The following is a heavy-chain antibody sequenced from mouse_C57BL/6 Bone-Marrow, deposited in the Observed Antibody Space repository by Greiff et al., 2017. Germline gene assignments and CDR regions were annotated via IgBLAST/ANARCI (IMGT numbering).Heavy chain of an antibody. Sequence: QVQLQQPGAELVKPGASVKLSCKASGYTFTSYWMHWVKQRPGQGLEWIGMIHPNSGSTNYNEKCKSKATLTVDKSSSTAYMQLSSLTSEDSAVYYWARKTTAYFEVWGTGTTVTVSS. V-gene: IGHV1-64*01. CDR1: GYTFTSYW. J-gene: IGHJ1*03. CDR3: ARKTTAYFEV. D-gene: IGHD1-2*01. CDR2: IHPNSGST.